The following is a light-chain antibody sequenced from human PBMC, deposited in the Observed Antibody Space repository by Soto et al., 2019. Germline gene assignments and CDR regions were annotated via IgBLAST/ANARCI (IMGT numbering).Light chain of an antibody. CDR1: QSISGW. CDR3: QQYNNYGSWT. J-gene: IGKJ1*01. Sequence: DMQVTQSPSTLSASVGDRVTITCRASQSISGWLAWYQQKPGKAPNLLIYKASTLESGVPSRFSGSGSGTEFTLTISSLQPDDFATYCCQQYNNYGSWTFGQGTKVEIK. V-gene: IGKV1-5*03. CDR2: KAS.